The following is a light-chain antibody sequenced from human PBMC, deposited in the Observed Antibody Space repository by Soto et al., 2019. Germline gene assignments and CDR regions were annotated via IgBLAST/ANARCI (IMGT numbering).Light chain of an antibody. V-gene: IGKV2-28*01. Sequence: DTVMTQSPLSLPVTPGEPASISCKSSQSLLNSNGYNYVDWYLQKPGQSPHLLISLASNRASGVPDRFSGSGSGTDFTLNISRVEAEDVGVYYCMQHLHAPPTFGPGTKVEIK. CDR1: QSLLNSNGYNY. CDR3: MQHLHAPPT. CDR2: LAS. J-gene: IGKJ1*01.